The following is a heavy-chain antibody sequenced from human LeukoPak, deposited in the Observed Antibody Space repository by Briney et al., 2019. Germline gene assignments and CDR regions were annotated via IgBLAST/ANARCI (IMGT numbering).Heavy chain of an antibody. CDR3: ARVLGIAAALES. D-gene: IGHD6-13*01. Sequence: GASVKVSCKASGYTFTSYYMHWVRQAPGQGLEWMGIINPSGGSTSYAQKFQGRVTMTRDMSTSTVYMELSSLRSEDTAVYYCARVLGIAAALESWGQGTLVTVSS. CDR1: GYTFTSYY. J-gene: IGHJ5*02. V-gene: IGHV1-46*01. CDR2: INPSGGST.